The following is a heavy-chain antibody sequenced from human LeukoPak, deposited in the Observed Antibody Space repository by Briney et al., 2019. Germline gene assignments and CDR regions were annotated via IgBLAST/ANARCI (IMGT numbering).Heavy chain of an antibody. Sequence: GGSLRLSCSASGFPFSSYALHWVRQAQGKGLEFVSALSSDGVTTRYVDPVKGRFTISRDNSKNTLYLQMSSLRAEDTAVYYCVSQYGVDVWGQGTTVTVS. CDR3: VSQYGVDV. V-gene: IGHV3-64D*09. CDR1: GFPFSSYA. CDR2: LSSDGVTT. J-gene: IGHJ6*02.